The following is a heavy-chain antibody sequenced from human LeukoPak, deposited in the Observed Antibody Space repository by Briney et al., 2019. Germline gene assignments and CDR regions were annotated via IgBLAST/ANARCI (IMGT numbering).Heavy chain of an antibody. J-gene: IGHJ5*02. D-gene: IGHD2/OR15-2a*01. CDR2: IYTSGST. CDR1: GGSISSYY. CDR3: ARDTLSWFDP. V-gene: IGHV4-4*07. Sequence: PSETLSLTCTVSGGSISSYYWSWIRQPAGKGLEWIGRIYTSGSTNYNPSLKSRLTVSVDTSKNQFSLKLSSVAAADTAVYYCARDTLSWFDPWGQGTLVTVSS.